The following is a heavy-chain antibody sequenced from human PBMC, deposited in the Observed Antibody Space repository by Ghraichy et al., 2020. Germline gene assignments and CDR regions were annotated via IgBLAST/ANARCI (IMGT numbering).Heavy chain of an antibody. D-gene: IGHD3-16*01. CDR2: IWSDASDS. CDR3: AKDCGLGGPRDY. V-gene: IGHV3-30*02. Sequence: GGSLRLSCVASGFTFTTYGMSWLRQAPGKGLEWVAFIWSDASDSYYSDSVKGRFTISRDNSKTALYLQMNSLRIEDTGIYYCAKDCGLGGPRDYWGQGTLVTVSS. J-gene: IGHJ4*02. CDR1: GFTFTTYG.